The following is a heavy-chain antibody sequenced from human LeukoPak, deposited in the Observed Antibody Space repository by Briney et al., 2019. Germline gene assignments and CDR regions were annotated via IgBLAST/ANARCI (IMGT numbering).Heavy chain of an antibody. D-gene: IGHD2-2*01. Sequence: GDSVKVSCKASGYTFTGSGWYLYWLRQAPGQGLEWMGWISASTGAAEYVQQFQGRVTMTTEPSTSTVYMELRSLTSDDTAVYYCATYNEGYCRGASCYAGFEFWGRGTLVTVSS. CDR3: ATYNEGYCRGASCYAGFEF. V-gene: IGHV1-18*01. CDR1: GYTFTGSGW. J-gene: IGHJ4*02. CDR2: ISASTGAA.